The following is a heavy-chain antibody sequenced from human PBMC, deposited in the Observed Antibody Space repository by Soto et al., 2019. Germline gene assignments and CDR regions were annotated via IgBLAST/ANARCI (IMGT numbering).Heavy chain of an antibody. CDR3: AHAFGGTSWPNDAFDF. CDR2: IYWDDDK. V-gene: IGHV2-5*02. J-gene: IGHJ3*01. Sequence: SGPTLVNPTQTLTLTCTLSGVSLTTSGVGVGWIRQPPGKALEWLALIYWDDDKRFSPSLKSRLAITRDSSKNQVVLTMTNMDPLDTATYYCAHAFGGTSWPNDAFDFWGQGTVVTVSS. CDR1: GVSLTTSGVG. D-gene: IGHD3-16*01.